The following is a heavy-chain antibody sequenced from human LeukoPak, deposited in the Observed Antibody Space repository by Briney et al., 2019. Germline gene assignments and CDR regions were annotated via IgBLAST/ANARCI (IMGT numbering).Heavy chain of an antibody. D-gene: IGHD3-3*01. CDR1: GYTFTGYY. CDR2: INPNNGDT. Sequence: ASVKVSCKASGYTFTGYYMHWVRQAPGQGLEWMGWINPNNGDTHYAQKFQGRVTMTRDTSISTAYMELSRLRSDDTAVYYCAREVTIFGVVIKAAFDIWGQGTMVTVSS. V-gene: IGHV1-2*02. CDR3: AREVTIFGVVIKAAFDI. J-gene: IGHJ3*02.